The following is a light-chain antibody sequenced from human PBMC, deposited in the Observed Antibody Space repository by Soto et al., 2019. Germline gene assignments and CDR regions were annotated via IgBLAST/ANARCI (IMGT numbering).Light chain of an antibody. CDR3: QQYAGSPRT. V-gene: IGKV3-20*01. CDR1: QNLGTLY. CDR2: SAS. Sequence: TQSPGTLSLSPGERGTVSCRASQNLGTLYLAWFQQKSGQAPRLLIYSASRRATGIPDRFTGSGSGTDFTLTINRVEPEDFAVYFCQQYAGSPRTFGQGTKVDIK. J-gene: IGKJ1*01.